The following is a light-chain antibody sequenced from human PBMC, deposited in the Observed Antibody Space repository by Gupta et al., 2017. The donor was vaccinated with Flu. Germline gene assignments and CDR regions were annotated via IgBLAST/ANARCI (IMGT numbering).Light chain of an antibody. CDR2: LGS. CDR3: MAALHTPL. J-gene: IGKJ3*01. CDR1: QSLLHSNGYNY. Sequence: DNVMTQSPLSLPVTPGEPASISCRSSQSLLHSNGYNYLDWYLQKPGQPPQLVIYLGSYRASGVPDRFSGSGSGTDFTLKISRVEAEDVGIYYCMAALHTPLFGPGTKVDIK. V-gene: IGKV2-28*01.